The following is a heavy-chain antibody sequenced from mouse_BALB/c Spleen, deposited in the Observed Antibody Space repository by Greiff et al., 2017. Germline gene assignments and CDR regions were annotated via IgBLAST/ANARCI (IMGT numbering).Heavy chain of an antibody. J-gene: IGHJ2*01. CDR1: GYTFTSYW. D-gene: IGHD4-1*01. Sequence: DLVKPGASVKLSCKASGYTFTSYWINWIKQRPGQGLEWIGRIAPGSGSTYYNEMFKGKATLTVDTSSSTAYIQLSSLSSEDSAVYFCARRWEGGACDYWGQGTTLTVSS. CDR2: IAPGSGST. V-gene: IGHV1S41*01. CDR3: ARRWEGGACDY.